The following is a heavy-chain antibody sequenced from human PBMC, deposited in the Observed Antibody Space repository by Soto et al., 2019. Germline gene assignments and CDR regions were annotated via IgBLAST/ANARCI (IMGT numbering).Heavy chain of an antibody. V-gene: IGHV3-30-3*01. CDR2: ISYDGSKT. J-gene: IGHJ4*02. Sequence: GGSLRLSCAASGFTFSSYAMHWVRQAPGKGLEWVAVISYDGSKTYYADSVRGRFTISRDNAKNTLFLQMNSLRAEDTAVYYCARENYDFWSGYYLDYWGQGTLVTVSS. D-gene: IGHD3-3*01. CDR3: ARENYDFWSGYYLDY. CDR1: GFTFSSYA.